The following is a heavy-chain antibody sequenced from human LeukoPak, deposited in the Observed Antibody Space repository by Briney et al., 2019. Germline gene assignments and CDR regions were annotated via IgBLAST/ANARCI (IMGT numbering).Heavy chain of an antibody. D-gene: IGHD3-22*01. V-gene: IGHV3-23*01. CDR3: AKARITMIVVAYDY. CDR2: ITSSGGST. Sequence: PGGSLRLSCATSGFTFSSYAMSWVRQAPGKGLERVSAITSSGGSTYYADSVKGRFTISRDNSKNTLYLQMNSLRAEDTAVYYCAKARITMIVVAYDYWGQGTLVTVSS. J-gene: IGHJ4*02. CDR1: GFTFSSYA.